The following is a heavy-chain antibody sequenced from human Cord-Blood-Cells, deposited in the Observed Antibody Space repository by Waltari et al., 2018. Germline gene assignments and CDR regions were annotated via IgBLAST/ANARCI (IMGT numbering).Heavy chain of an antibody. CDR1: GYTFTGYY. CDR2: INPNSGGT. Sequence: QVQLVQSGAEVKKPGASVKVSCKASGYTFTGYYMHWVRQAPGQGLEWMGRINPNSGGTNYAQKWQGRVTMTRDTSISTAYMELSRLRSDDTAVYYCARDGWEYQLLPLGYWGQGTLVTVSS. J-gene: IGHJ4*02. V-gene: IGHV1-2*06. D-gene: IGHD2-2*01. CDR3: ARDGWEYQLLPLGY.